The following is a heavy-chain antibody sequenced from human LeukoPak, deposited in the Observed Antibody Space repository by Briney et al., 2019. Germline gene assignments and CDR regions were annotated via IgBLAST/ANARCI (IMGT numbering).Heavy chain of an antibody. Sequence: SETLSLTCTVSGGSISSYYWSWIRQPPGKGLEWIGFIYYSGSTYSNPSLKSRVTIPLDTSKNQFSLRLTSVTAADTAVYYCARRVGHSYGVTGAGAFDIWGQGTMVIVSS. D-gene: IGHD5-18*01. CDR3: ARRVGHSYGVTGAGAFDI. CDR1: GGSISSYY. CDR2: IYYSGST. V-gene: IGHV4-59*01. J-gene: IGHJ3*02.